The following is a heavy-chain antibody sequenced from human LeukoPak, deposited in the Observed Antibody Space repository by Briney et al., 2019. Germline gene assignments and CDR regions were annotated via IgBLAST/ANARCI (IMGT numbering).Heavy chain of an antibody. J-gene: IGHJ4*02. CDR1: GFTFDDYA. CDR2: ISWDGGST. CDR3: AKASTTVTTVTPFDY. D-gene: IGHD4-17*01. V-gene: IGHV3-43D*03. Sequence: GGSLRLSCAASGFTFDDYAMHWVRQAPGKGLEWVSLISWDGGSTYYADSVKGRFTISRDNSKNSLYLQMNSLRAEDTALYYCAKASTTVTTVTPFDYWGQGTLVTVSS.